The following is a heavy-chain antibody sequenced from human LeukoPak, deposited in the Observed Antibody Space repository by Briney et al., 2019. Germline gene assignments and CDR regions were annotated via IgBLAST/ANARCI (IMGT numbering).Heavy chain of an antibody. D-gene: IGHD3-16*01. J-gene: IGHJ4*02. CDR3: AREDLGAAYFDF. V-gene: IGHV6-1*01. CDR2: TYYRSKWYN. Sequence: SQTLSLTCAISEDSFSTNNVALNWVRPSPSGGLEWLGRTYYRSKWYNDYAVSVKSRITINPDTSKNQFSLQLNSATPDDTAVYYCAREDLGAAYFDFWGQGTLVTVSS. CDR1: EDSFSTNNVA.